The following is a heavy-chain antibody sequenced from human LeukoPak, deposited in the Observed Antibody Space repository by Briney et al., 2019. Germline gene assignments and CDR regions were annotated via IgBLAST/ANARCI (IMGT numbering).Heavy chain of an antibody. Sequence: SVKVSCKASGYTFTNYDINWVRQATGQGLEWMGRIIPILGIANYAQKFQGRVTITADKSTSTAYMELSSLGSEDTAVYYCARMDSGSYYIDYWGQGTLVTVSS. J-gene: IGHJ4*02. V-gene: IGHV1-69*04. CDR2: IIPILGIA. D-gene: IGHD1-26*01. CDR1: GYTFTNYD. CDR3: ARMDSGSYYIDY.